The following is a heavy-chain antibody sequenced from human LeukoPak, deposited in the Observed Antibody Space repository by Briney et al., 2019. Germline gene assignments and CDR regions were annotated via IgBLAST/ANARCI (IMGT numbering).Heavy chain of an antibody. CDR3: ARQLTTVTTYFDY. CDR2: IYPGDSDP. D-gene: IGHD4-17*01. J-gene: IGHJ4*02. CDR1: GYSFTTYW. V-gene: IGHV5-51*01. Sequence: GESLKISCKGSGYSFTTYWIGWVRQMPGKGLEWMGLIYPGDSDPRYSPSFQGQVTISADKSISTAYLQWSSLKASDTAMYYCARQLTTVTTYFDYWGQGTLATVSS.